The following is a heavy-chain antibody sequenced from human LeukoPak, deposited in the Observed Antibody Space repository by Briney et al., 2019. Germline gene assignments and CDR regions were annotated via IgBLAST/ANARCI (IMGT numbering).Heavy chain of an antibody. D-gene: IGHD4-17*01. CDR3: ARGHTGDYDY. CDR2: IYYSGST. V-gene: IGHV4-31*03. Sequence: SETLSLTCTVSGCYISSDGYYWSWIRQHPGKGLEWIGYIYYSGSTYYNPSLKSRVTISVDTSKNQFSLKLSSVTAADTAVYYCARGHTGDYDYWGQGTLVTVSS. CDR1: GCYISSDGYY. J-gene: IGHJ4*02.